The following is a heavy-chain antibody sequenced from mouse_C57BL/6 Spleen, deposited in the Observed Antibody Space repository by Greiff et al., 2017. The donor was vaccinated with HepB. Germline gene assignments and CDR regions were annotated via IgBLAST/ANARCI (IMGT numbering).Heavy chain of an antibody. CDR3: ARQTTVVGY. Sequence: QVQLQQPGAELVRPGTSVKLSFKASGYTFTSYWMHWVKQRPGQGLEWIGVIDPSDSYTNYNQKFKGKATLTVDTSSSTAYMQLSSLTSEDSAVYYCARQTTVVGYWGQGTLVTVSA. D-gene: IGHD1-1*01. CDR2: IDPSDSYT. J-gene: IGHJ3*01. CDR1: GYTFTSYW. V-gene: IGHV1-59*01.